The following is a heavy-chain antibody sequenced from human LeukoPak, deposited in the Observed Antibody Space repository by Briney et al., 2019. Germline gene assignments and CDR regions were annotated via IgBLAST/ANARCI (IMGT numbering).Heavy chain of an antibody. Sequence: ASVKVSCKASGYTFTSYDINWVRQATAQGLEWMGWMNPNSGNRGYAQKFQGRVTITRNTSISTAYMELSSLRSEDTAVYYCARDDFWSAGDAFDIWGQGTMVTVSS. J-gene: IGHJ3*02. CDR1: GYTFTSYD. D-gene: IGHD3-3*01. CDR3: ARDDFWSAGDAFDI. V-gene: IGHV1-8*03. CDR2: MNPNSGNR.